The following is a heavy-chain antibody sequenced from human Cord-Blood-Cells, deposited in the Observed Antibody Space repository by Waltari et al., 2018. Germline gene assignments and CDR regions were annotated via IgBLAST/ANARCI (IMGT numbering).Heavy chain of an antibody. CDR3: ATADQTYYYGSGSLYYFDY. Sequence: QVQLVQSGAEVKKPGASVKVSCKVSGYTLTELSMHWVRQAPGKGLEWMGGFDHEDGETNDAQKFQGRVTMTEDTSTDTAYMELSSLRSEDTAVYYCATADQTYYYGSGSLYYFDYWGQGTLVTVSS. CDR2: FDHEDGET. V-gene: IGHV1-24*01. D-gene: IGHD3-10*01. CDR1: GYTLTELS. J-gene: IGHJ4*02.